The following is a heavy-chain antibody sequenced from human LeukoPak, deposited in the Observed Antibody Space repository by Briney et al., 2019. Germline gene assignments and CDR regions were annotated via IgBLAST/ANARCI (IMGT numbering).Heavy chain of an antibody. CDR1: GGYIIGYY. Sequence: SETLSLTCTVSGGYIIGYYWSWVRQPPGKGLEYIGYIHYTGSTNYNPSLKSRVTISVDTSKNRFSLKLSSVTAADTAVYYCARHVPGRDTAMITDCWGQGALVTVSS. V-gene: IGHV4-59*08. CDR3: ARHVPGRDTAMITDC. D-gene: IGHD5-18*01. J-gene: IGHJ4*02. CDR2: IHYTGST.